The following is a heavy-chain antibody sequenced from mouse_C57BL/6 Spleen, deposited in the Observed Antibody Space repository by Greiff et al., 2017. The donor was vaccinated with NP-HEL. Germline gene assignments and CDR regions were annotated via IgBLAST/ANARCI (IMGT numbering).Heavy chain of an antibody. Sequence: VQLQQSGAELARPGASVKLSCKASGYTFTSYGISWVKQRTGQGLEWIGEIYPRGGNPSYNEKFKGKATLTADKSSSTAYMELRSLTSEDSAVYCCARAGELGGSSHPAWFAYWGQGTLVTVSA. D-gene: IGHD1-1*01. CDR1: GYTFTSYG. CDR3: ARAGELGGSSHPAWFAY. J-gene: IGHJ3*01. V-gene: IGHV1-81*01. CDR2: IYPRGGNP.